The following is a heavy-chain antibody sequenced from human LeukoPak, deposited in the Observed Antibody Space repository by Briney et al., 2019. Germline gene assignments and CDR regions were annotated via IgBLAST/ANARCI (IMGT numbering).Heavy chain of an antibody. CDR2: INPNSGGT. Sequence: ASVTVSCKASGYTFTGYYMHWVRQAPGQGLEWMGWINPNSGGTNYAQKFQGRVTMTRDTSISTAYMELSRLRSDDTAVYYCARDSVYSSGPEGNWFDPWGQGTLVTVSS. CDR1: GYTFTGYY. CDR3: ARDSVYSSGPEGNWFDP. D-gene: IGHD6-19*01. V-gene: IGHV1-2*02. J-gene: IGHJ5*02.